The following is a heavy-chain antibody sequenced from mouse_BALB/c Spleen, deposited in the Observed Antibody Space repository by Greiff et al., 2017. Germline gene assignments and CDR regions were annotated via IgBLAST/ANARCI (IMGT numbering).Heavy chain of an antibody. CDR2: IRNKANGYTT. CDR1: GFTFTDYY. V-gene: IGHV7-3*02. D-gene: IGHD2-10*01. Sequence: EVKLVESGGGLVQPGGSLRLSCATSGFTFTDYYMSWVRQPPGKALEWLGFIRNKANGYTTEYSASVKGRFTISRDNSQSILYLQMNTLRAEDSATYYCARAYYGNFSYAMDYWGQGTSVTVSS. J-gene: IGHJ4*01. CDR3: ARAYYGNFSYAMDY.